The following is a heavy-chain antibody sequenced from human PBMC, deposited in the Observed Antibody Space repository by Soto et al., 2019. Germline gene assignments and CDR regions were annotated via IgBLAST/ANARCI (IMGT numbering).Heavy chain of an antibody. Sequence: QVQLQQWGAGLLKPSETLSLTCAVYGGSFSGYYWSWIRQPPGKGLEWIGEINHSGSTNYNPSLKSRVTISVDTSKNQFSLKLSSVTAADTAVYYCARGPPPPYYYGSGSYYDYWGQGTLVTVSS. V-gene: IGHV4-34*01. CDR2: INHSGST. D-gene: IGHD3-10*01. J-gene: IGHJ4*02. CDR3: ARGPPPPYYYGSGSYYDY. CDR1: GGSFSGYY.